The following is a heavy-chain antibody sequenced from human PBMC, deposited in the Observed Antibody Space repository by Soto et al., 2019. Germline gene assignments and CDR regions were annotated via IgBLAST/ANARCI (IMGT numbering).Heavy chain of an antibody. CDR1: GYTFTSYA. J-gene: IGHJ4*02. CDR2: INAGNGNT. CDR3: ARSVLRFLEWLLDPFDY. D-gene: IGHD3-3*01. Sequence: ASVKVSCKASGYTFTSYAMHWVRQAPGQRLEWMGWINAGNGNTKYSQKFQGRVTITRDTSASTAYMELSSLRSEDTAVYYCARSVLRFLEWLLDPFDYWGQGTLVTVSS. V-gene: IGHV1-3*01.